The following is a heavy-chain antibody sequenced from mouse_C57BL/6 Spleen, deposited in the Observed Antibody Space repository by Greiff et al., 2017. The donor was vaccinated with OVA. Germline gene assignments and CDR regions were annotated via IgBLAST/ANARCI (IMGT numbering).Heavy chain of an antibody. V-gene: IGHV1-72*01. D-gene: IGHD1-1*01. CDR3: ARGGTTVVAKDYFDY. CDR1: GYTFTSYW. Sequence: QVQLKQPGAELVKPGASVKLSCKASGYTFTSYWMHWVKQRPGRGLEWIGRIDPNSGGTKYNEKFKSKATLTVDKPSSTAYMQLSSLTSEDSAVYYGARGGTTVVAKDYFDYWGQGTTLTVSS. J-gene: IGHJ2*01. CDR2: IDPNSGGT.